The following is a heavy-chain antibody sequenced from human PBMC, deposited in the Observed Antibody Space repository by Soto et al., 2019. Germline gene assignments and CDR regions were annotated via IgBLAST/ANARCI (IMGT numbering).Heavy chain of an antibody. CDR2: IIPTIGTP. J-gene: IGHJ6*02. D-gene: IGHD2-21*01. CDR3: ATAYASSQTKYDDAMDL. Sequence: QVQLGQSGAEVQEPGSSVKVSCKVSGGTFGLYAISWERQAPGQGLEWIVVIIPTIGTPHQAQKCHGRVTITADESAATGYMAVISLRAEETADYYGATAYASSQTKYDDAMDLWGQGTMVTVSS. V-gene: IGHV1-69*01. CDR1: GGTFGLYA.